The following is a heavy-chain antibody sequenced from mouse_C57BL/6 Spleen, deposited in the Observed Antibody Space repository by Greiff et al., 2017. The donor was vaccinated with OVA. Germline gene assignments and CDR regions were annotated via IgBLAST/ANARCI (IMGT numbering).Heavy chain of an antibody. CDR2: IHPNSGST. CDR1: GYTFTSYW. Sequence: QVQLQQPGAELVKPGASVTLSCKASGYTFTSYWMHWVKQRPVQGLEWIGMIHPNSGSTNYNEKFKSKATLTVDKSSSTAYMQLSSLTSEDSAVYYCASPFITTVVARAYWGQGTLVTVSA. D-gene: IGHD1-1*01. CDR3: ASPFITTVVARAY. V-gene: IGHV1-64*01. J-gene: IGHJ3*01.